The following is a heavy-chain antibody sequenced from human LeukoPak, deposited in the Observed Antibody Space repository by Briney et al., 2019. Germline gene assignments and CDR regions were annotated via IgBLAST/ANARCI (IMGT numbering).Heavy chain of an antibody. J-gene: IGHJ1*01. CDR1: GGTFSSYA. V-gene: IGHV1-69*06. CDR2: IIPIFGTA. CDR3: AREGTGSSLSEYFQH. Sequence: SVKVSCKASGGTFSSYAISWARQAPGQGLEWMGGIIPIFGTANYAQKFQGRVTITADKSTSTAYMELSSLRSEDTAVYYCAREGTGSSLSEYFQHWGQGTLVTVSS. D-gene: IGHD3-10*01.